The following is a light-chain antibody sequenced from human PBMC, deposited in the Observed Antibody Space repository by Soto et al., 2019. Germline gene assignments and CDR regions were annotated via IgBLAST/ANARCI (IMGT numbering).Light chain of an antibody. V-gene: IGKV3-20*01. CDR2: GAS. J-gene: IGKJ5*01. CDR1: QSVSSSY. Sequence: EIVLTQSPGTLFLSPGERATLSCRASQSVSSSYLAWYQQKPGQAPRLLIYGASSRATGIPDRFSGSGSGTDFTLTISRLEPEDFAVYYCQQYGSSPPITFCQGTRLEV. CDR3: QQYGSSPPIT.